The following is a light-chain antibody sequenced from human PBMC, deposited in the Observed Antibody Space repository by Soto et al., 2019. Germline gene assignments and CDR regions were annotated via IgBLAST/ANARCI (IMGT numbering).Light chain of an antibody. V-gene: IGKV2-28*01. CDR2: LGS. CDR3: QQYNSYPLT. J-gene: IGKJ4*01. CDR1: QSLLHSNGYNY. Sequence: DIVMTQSPLSLPVTPGEPASFSCRSSQSLLHSNGYNYLDWYLQKPGQSPQLLIHLGSNRVSGVPSRFSGSGSGTEFTLTISGLQPDDFATYYCQQYNSYPLTFGGGTKVDIK.